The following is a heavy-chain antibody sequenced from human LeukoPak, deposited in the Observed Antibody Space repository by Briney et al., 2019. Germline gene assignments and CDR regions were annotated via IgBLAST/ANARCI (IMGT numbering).Heavy chain of an antibody. V-gene: IGHV3-43*02. CDR1: GFTFDDYA. CDR3: AKAHGWYYYHMDV. CDR2: IIGDGGST. Sequence: GGSMRLSCAASGFTFDDYAMHWDRQAPGKGLEWVSLIIGDGGSTYYADSVKGRFTISTDNSKNSLYLQMNSLRTEDTALYYCAKAHGWYYYHMDVWGTGTTVTVSS. D-gene: IGHD6-19*01. J-gene: IGHJ6*03.